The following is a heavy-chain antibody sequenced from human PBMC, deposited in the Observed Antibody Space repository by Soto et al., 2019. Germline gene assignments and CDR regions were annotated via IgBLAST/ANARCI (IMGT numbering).Heavy chain of an antibody. CDR2: INPNSGGT. CDR1: GYTFTGYY. V-gene: IGHV1-2*02. CDR3: ASGYFESSSWYNFDY. D-gene: IGHD6-13*01. J-gene: IGHJ4*01. Sequence: ASVKVSCKASGYTFTGYYMHWVRQAPGQGLEWMGWINPNSGGTNYAQKFQGRVTMTRDTSISTAYMELSRLRSDDTAVYYCASGYFESSSWYNFDYWGHGTLVTVSS.